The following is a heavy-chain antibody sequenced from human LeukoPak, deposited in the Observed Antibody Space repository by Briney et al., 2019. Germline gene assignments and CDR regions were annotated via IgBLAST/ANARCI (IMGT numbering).Heavy chain of an antibody. J-gene: IGHJ4*02. D-gene: IGHD3-16*02. CDR1: GGXXSSXGYY. CDR3: ARVLIAGYYFDY. CDR2: IYYSGST. Sequence: TLSLTCTVSGGXXSSXGYYWSWIRQHPGKGLEWIGYIYYSGSTYYNPSLKSRVTISVDTSKNQFSLKLSSVTAADTAVYYCARVLIAGYYFDYWGQGTLVTVSS. V-gene: IGHV4-31*03.